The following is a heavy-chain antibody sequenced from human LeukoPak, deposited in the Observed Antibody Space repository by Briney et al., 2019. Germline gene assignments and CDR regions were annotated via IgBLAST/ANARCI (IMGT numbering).Heavy chain of an antibody. V-gene: IGHV1-58*01. CDR3: AADQNSSGYSRPPIGY. CDR1: GFTFTSSA. J-gene: IGHJ4*02. D-gene: IGHD3-22*01. CDR2: IVVGSGNT. Sequence: SVKVSCKASGFTFTSSAVQWVRQARGQRLEWIGWIVVGSGNTNYAQKSQERVTITRDMSTSTAYMELSSLRSEDTAVYYCAADQNSSGYSRPPIGYWGQGTLVTVSS.